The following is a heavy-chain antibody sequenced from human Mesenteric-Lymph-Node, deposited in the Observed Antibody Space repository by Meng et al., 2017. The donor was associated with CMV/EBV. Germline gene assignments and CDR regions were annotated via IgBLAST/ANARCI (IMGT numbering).Heavy chain of an antibody. Sequence: GGSLRLSCAASGFTFSTYVMNWVRQAPGKGLEWVSTISNSDDNTYYADSVKGRFTISRDNAQNSVFLQMNSLRAEDTAVYYCARWVVPPGVGYGMDVWGQGTTVTVSS. J-gene: IGHJ6*02. V-gene: IGHV3-21*01. D-gene: IGHD2-2*01. CDR2: ISNSDDNT. CDR1: GFTFSTYV. CDR3: ARWVVPPGVGYGMDV.